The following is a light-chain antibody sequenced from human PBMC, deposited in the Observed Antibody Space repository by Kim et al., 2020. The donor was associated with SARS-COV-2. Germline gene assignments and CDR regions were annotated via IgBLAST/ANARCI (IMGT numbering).Light chain of an antibody. CDR1: QGINYY. J-gene: IGKJ4*01. V-gene: IGKV1-27*01. Sequence: ASVGDRVTITCRASQGINYYLAWYQQKPGKVPKLLIYAASTLQSGVPSRFSGSGSGTDFTLTISSLQPEDVATYYCQTYNSALLTFGGGTKVDIK. CDR2: AAS. CDR3: QTYNSALLT.